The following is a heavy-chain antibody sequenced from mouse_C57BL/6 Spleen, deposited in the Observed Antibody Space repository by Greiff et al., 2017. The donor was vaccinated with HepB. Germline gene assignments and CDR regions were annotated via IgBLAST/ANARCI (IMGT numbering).Heavy chain of an antibody. D-gene: IGHD2-1*01. CDR1: GYTFTDYY. CDR2: INPNNGGT. CDR3: ARGPRLYYGNYVEGAMDY. Sequence: EVQLQQSGPELVKPGASVKISCKASGYTFTDYYMNWVKQSHGKSLEWIGDINPNNGGTSYNQKFKGKATLTVDKSSSTAYMELRSLTSEDSAVYYCARGPRLYYGNYVEGAMDYWGQGTSVTVSS. V-gene: IGHV1-26*01. J-gene: IGHJ4*01.